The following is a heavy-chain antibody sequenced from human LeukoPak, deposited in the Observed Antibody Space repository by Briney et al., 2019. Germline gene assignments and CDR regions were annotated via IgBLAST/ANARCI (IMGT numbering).Heavy chain of an antibody. V-gene: IGHV4-59*12. Sequence: PSETLSLTCTVSGGSISSYYWSWIRQPPGKGLEWIGYIYYSGSTNYNPSLKSRVTISVDTSKNQFSLKLSSVTAADTAVYYCARGTYGGKNFDYWGQGTLVTVSS. CDR1: GGSISSYY. J-gene: IGHJ4*02. CDR3: ARGTYGGKNFDY. D-gene: IGHD4-23*01. CDR2: IYYSGST.